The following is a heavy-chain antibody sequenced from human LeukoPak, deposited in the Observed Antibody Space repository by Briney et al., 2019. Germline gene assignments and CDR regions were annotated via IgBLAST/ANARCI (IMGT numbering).Heavy chain of an antibody. Sequence: ASVKVSCKASGYTSTSYDINWVRQATGQGLEWMGWMNPNSGNTGYAQKFQGRVTFTRNTSISTAYMELSSLRSEDTAVYHCARAKGYYDSRNTGTFDYWGQGTLVTVSS. D-gene: IGHD3-22*01. CDR3: ARAKGYYDSRNTGTFDY. CDR1: GYTSTSYD. CDR2: MNPNSGNT. J-gene: IGHJ4*02. V-gene: IGHV1-8*03.